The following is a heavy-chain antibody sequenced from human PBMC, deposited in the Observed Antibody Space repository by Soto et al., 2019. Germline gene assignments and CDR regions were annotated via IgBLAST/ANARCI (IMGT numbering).Heavy chain of an antibody. D-gene: IGHD3-22*01. CDR2: IYYGGSI. Sequence: PSETLSLTCSVSGGSIISCYWTWIRQPPGKGLEWIGYIYYGGSINYNPSLKSRVIISVDTAKNQFSLRLSSVTAADTAVYYCTGAYYDINGYSLDPWGQGTSVAVSS. J-gene: IGHJ5*02. CDR3: TGAYYDINGYSLDP. CDR1: GGSIISCY. V-gene: IGHV4-59*01.